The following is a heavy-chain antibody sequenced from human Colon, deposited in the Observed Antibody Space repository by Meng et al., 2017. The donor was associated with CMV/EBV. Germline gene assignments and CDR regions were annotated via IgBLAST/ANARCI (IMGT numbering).Heavy chain of an antibody. D-gene: IGHD2-8*02. CDR1: GFTFDDHA. CDR3: AKDKGVGYARGGMDV. V-gene: IGHV3-9*01. J-gene: IGHJ6*02. CDR2: INWNSGSI. Sequence: GESLKISCAASGFTFDDHAMHWVRQVPGKGLEWVAVINWNSGSIGYADSVKGRFTVSRDNAENSLYLQMNSLRAEDTAMYYCAKDKGVGYARGGMDVWGQGTTVTVSS.